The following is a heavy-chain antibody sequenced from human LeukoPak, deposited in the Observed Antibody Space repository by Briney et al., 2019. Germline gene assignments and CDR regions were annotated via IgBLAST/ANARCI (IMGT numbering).Heavy chain of an antibody. CDR1: GYSFTSYW. V-gene: IGHV5-51*01. J-gene: IGHJ4*02. CDR2: IYPGDSDA. Sequence: GESLKISCKGSGYSFTSYWIGWVRQMPGKGLKWMGIIYPGDSDARYSPSFQGQVTISADKSISTAYLQWSSLKASDTAMYYCARTRYCSSTSCYGFVYWGQGTLVTVSS. CDR3: ARTRYCSSTSCYGFVY. D-gene: IGHD2-2*01.